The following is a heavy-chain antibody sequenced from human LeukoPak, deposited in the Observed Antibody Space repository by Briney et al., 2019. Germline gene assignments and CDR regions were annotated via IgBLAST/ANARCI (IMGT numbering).Heavy chain of an antibody. Sequence: SETLSLVCTVSGGSISSYYWSWIRQPPGKGLEWIGYIYYSGTINYNPSLKSRVPISVDTSKHQCSLKLSSVTAADTAVYYCARQPYTKLWWDVWGQGTTVTVSS. CDR3: ARQPYTKLWWDV. D-gene: IGHD4/OR15-4a*01. V-gene: IGHV4-59*08. CDR2: IYYSGTI. J-gene: IGHJ6*02. CDR1: GGSISSYY.